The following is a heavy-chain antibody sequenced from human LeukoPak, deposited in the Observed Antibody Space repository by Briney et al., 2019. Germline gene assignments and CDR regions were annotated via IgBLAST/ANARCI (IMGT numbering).Heavy chain of an antibody. CDR2: ISGSGGST. Sequence: GGSLRLSCAASGFTFSSYAMSWVRQAPGKGLEWVSSISGSGGSTYYADSVKGRFTISRDNSKNTLYLQMNSLRAEDTAVYYCAKAVRSSGNFDYWGQGTLVTVSS. J-gene: IGHJ4*02. CDR1: GFTFSSYA. V-gene: IGHV3-23*01. D-gene: IGHD3-22*01. CDR3: AKAVRSSGNFDY.